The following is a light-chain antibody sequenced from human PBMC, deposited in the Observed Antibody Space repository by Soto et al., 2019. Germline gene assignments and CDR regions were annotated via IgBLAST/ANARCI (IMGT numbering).Light chain of an antibody. V-gene: IGKV1-5*01. CDR3: QHYDSDSWT. Sequence: DIQMTQSPSTLSASVGDRVTITCRASQSINRWLAWYQQKPGKAPKLLIHDASTLESGVPSRFSGSGSGTEFTLSISRLQPDDFATYYCQHYDSDSWTFGQGTNVEIK. CDR1: QSINRW. CDR2: DAS. J-gene: IGKJ1*01.